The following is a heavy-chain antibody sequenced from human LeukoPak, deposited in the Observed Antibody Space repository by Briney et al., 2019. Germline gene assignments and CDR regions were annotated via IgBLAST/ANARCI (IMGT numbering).Heavy chain of an antibody. Sequence: GGSLRLSCAASGFTFSAYWMSWVRQAPGKGLEWVAHIKKDGSEKYYVDSVKGRFTIARDNAENSLYLQMNSLRDEETAVYYCARDPSRGYNYGYGDYWGQGTLVIVSS. CDR2: IKKDGSEK. D-gene: IGHD5-18*01. CDR1: GFTFSAYW. J-gene: IGHJ4*02. CDR3: ARDPSRGYNYGYGDY. V-gene: IGHV3-7*01.